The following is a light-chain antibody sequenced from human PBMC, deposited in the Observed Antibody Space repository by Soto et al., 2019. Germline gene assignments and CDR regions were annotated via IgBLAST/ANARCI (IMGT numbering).Light chain of an antibody. CDR1: SSDVGSYNI. J-gene: IGLJ2*01. CDR3: SSYAGTSTFVV. CDR2: EVT. Sequence: QSALTQPASVSGSPGQSITISCTGTSSDVGSYNIVSWYQQHPGKAPKLMIQEVTTRTLGVSNRFSGSKSGNTASLTISGLQAEDEADYYCSSYAGTSTFVVFGGGTKVTVL. V-gene: IGLV2-23*02.